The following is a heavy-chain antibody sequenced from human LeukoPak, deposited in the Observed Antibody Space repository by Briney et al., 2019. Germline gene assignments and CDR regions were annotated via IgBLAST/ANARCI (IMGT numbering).Heavy chain of an antibody. J-gene: IGHJ4*02. CDR3: AREFNTIGNFDY. Sequence: TAGGSLRLSCATSGFTFSRFSFRWVRQAPGKGLEWVASIYVTGNYIYYADSVKGRVTISRDNAKNSVFLKMNSLRVENTAVYYCAREFNTIGNFDYWGQGALVTVSS. CDR2: IYVTGNYI. CDR1: GFTFSRFS. V-gene: IGHV3-21*01. D-gene: IGHD1-14*01.